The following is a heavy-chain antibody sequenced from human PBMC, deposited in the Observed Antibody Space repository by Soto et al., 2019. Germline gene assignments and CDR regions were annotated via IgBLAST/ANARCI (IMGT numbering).Heavy chain of an antibody. D-gene: IGHD3-10*01. J-gene: IGHJ6*02. CDR2: ISSSSSTI. CDR1: GLTFSSYS. V-gene: IGHV3-48*01. Sequence: EVQLVESGGGLVQRGGSLRLSCAASGLTFSSYSMNWVRQAPGKGLEWVSYISSSSSTIYYADSVKGRFTISRDNAKNSLYLQMNSLRAEDTAVYYCAFGEESRSYYYGTDVWGQGTTVTVSS. CDR3: AFGEESRSYYYGTDV.